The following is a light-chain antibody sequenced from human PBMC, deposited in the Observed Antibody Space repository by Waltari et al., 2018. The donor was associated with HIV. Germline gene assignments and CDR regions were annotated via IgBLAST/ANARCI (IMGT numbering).Light chain of an antibody. CDR2: EVT. J-gene: IGLJ3*02. Sequence: PASVSGSPGQSITISCTGTSRDVGGYNYVSWYQQLPGKAPKLIIYEVTNRPSGVSNRFSGSKSGNTASLTISGLQAEDEADYYCSSYTTSGTRVFGGGTKLTVL. CDR3: SSYTTSGTRV. V-gene: IGLV2-14*01. CDR1: SRDVGGYNY.